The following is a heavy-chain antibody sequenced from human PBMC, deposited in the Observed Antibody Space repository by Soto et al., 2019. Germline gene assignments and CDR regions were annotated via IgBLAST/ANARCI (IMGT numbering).Heavy chain of an antibody. CDR3: AREASSVISLDY. J-gene: IGHJ4*02. D-gene: IGHD2-21*01. V-gene: IGHV1-2*02. CDR2: FNPNSGDT. CDR1: GYIFTAYS. Sequence: ASVKVSCKASGYIFTAYSMHWVRQAPGQGLEWVGWFNPNSGDTIYAQKFQGRVTLTRDTSISTAYMELYSLRSDDTAVYYCAREASSVISLDYWGQGTLVTVAS.